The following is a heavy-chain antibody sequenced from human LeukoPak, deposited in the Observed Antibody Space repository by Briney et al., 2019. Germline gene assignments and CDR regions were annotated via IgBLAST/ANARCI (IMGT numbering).Heavy chain of an antibody. CDR3: AEDRSTDRGLVVFDY. CDR1: GFSFSSYG. J-gene: IGHJ4*02. Sequence: GGSLRLSCAASGFSFSSYGMDWVRQAPGKGLEWLAYIHFDGSLKYYTDSVKGRFTISRDNSKNTLYLQMDSLRTEDTAVYYCAEDRSTDRGLVVFDYWGQGSLVTVSS. V-gene: IGHV3-30*02. D-gene: IGHD2-15*01. CDR2: IHFDGSLK.